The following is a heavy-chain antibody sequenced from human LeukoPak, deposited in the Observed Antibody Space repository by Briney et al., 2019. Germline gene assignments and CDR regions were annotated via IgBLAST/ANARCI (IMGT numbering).Heavy chain of an antibody. D-gene: IGHD1-14*01. CDR2: INHSGST. CDR1: GGSFSGYY. J-gene: IGHJ4*02. CDR3: AGGDANTGGY. Sequence: SETLSLTCAVCGGSFSGYYWSWIRQPPGKGLEWIGEINHSGSTNYNPSLKSRVTISVDTSKNQFSLKLSSVTAADTAVYYCAGGDANTGGYWGQGTLVTVSS. V-gene: IGHV4-34*01.